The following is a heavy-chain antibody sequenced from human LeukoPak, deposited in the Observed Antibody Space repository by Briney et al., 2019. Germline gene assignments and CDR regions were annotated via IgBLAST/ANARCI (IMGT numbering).Heavy chain of an antibody. Sequence: GGSLRLSCAASGFTFSNYWMHWVRQAPGKGLVWVSRINSDGNSTIYADSVKGRFTISRDNAKNTLYLQMNSLRAEDTAVYYCARPPYSSGSFDLWSRGTLVTVSS. V-gene: IGHV3-74*01. CDR3: ARPPYSSGSFDL. CDR1: GFTFSNYW. CDR2: INSDGNST. D-gene: IGHD6-19*01. J-gene: IGHJ2*01.